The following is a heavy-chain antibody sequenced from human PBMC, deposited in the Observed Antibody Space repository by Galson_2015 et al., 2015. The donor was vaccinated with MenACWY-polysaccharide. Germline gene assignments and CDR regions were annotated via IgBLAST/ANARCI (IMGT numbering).Heavy chain of an antibody. CDR2: IKEDGSEK. CDR1: GFTFSSYW. Sequence: SLRLSCAASGFTFSSYWMSWVRQAPGKGLEWVANIKEDGSEKYYVDFVKGRFTISRDNARNSLYLQMDSLRVEDTAVYYCAREEWWDFGSGPRGYWGQGTLVTVSS. CDR3: AREEWWDFGSGPRGY. D-gene: IGHD3-10*01. J-gene: IGHJ4*02. V-gene: IGHV3-7*01.